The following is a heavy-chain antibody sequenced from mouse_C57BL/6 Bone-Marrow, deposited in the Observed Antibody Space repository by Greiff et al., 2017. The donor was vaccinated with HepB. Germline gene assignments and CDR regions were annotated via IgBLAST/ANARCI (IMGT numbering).Heavy chain of an antibody. CDR3: ARGICDYLYFDY. CDR1: GYTFTSYW. D-gene: IGHD2-4*01. J-gene: IGHJ2*01. CDR2: IHPNSGST. V-gene: IGHV1-64*01. Sequence: QVQLQQPGAELVKPGASVKLSCTASGYTFTSYWMHWVKQRPGQGLEWIGMIHPNSGSTNYNEKFKSKATLTVDKSSSTAYMQLSSLTSEDSAVYYCARGICDYLYFDYWGQGTTLTVSS.